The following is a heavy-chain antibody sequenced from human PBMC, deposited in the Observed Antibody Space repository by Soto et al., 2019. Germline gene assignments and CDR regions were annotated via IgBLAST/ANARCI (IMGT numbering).Heavy chain of an antibody. V-gene: IGHV4-31*03. CDR1: GGSISSGGYY. D-gene: IGHD3-9*01. Sequence: PSETLSLTCTVSGGSISSGGYYWSWIRQHPGKGLEWIGYISYSGSTYYNPSLESRVTISVDTSKNQFSLKLSSVTAADTAVYYCARHFSVDHFDYWGQGALVTVSS. CDR2: ISYSGST. CDR3: ARHFSVDHFDY. J-gene: IGHJ4*02.